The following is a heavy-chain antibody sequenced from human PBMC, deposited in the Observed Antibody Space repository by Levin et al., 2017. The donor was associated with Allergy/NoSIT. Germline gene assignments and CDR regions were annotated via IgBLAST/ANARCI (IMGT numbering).Heavy chain of an antibody. Sequence: GGSLRLSCTASGFTFGDYAMSWFRQAPGKGLEWVGFIRSKAYGGTTEYAASVKGRFTISRDDSKSIAYLQMNSLKTEDTAVYYCTRVEPLGYCSSTSCYEDWGQGTLVTVSS. CDR1: GFTFGDYA. J-gene: IGHJ4*02. CDR2: IRSKAYGGTT. CDR3: TRVEPLGYCSSTSCYED. V-gene: IGHV3-49*03. D-gene: IGHD2-2*01.